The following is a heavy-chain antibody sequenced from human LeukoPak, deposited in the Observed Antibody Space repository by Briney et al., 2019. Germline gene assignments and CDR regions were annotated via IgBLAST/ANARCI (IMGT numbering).Heavy chain of an antibody. D-gene: IGHD1-26*01. V-gene: IGHV3-21*01. CDR1: GFTFSSYS. Sequence: PGGSLRLSCAASGFTFSSYSMNWVRQAPGKGLEWVSSISSSSSYIYYADSVKGRFTISRDNAKNSLYLQMNSLRAEDTAVYYCARDAEELLWAFDIWGQGTMVTVSS. CDR3: ARDAEELLWAFDI. J-gene: IGHJ3*02. CDR2: ISSSSSYI.